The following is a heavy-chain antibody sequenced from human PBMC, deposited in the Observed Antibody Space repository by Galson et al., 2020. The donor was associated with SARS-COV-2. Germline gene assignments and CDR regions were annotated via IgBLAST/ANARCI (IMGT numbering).Heavy chain of an antibody. J-gene: IGHJ4*02. CDR2: ISPYNGDT. CDR3: VRDFGNGYTYAFFEY. Sequence: ASVKVSCKASGYSFTNYGISWVRQAPGQGLEWMGWISPYNGDTLSAQNVQGRVSLTTDKATMTADMELRSLRFDDTAVYYCVRDFGNGYTYAFFEYWGQGTLVTVSS. V-gene: IGHV1-18*01. D-gene: IGHD5-12*01. CDR1: GYSFTNYG.